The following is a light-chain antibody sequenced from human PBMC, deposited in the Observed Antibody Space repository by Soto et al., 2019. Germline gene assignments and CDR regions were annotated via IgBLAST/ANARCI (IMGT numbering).Light chain of an antibody. J-gene: IGKJ5*01. CDR2: GAS. V-gene: IGKV3-15*01. Sequence: EIVMTQSPGTLSVSPGERATLSCRASQSVSSNLAWYQQKPGRAPRLLIYGASTRATGIPARFSGSGSGTEFTLTISSLQSEDFAVYYCQQYNNWPITFGQGTRLEIK. CDR3: QQYNNWPIT. CDR1: QSVSSN.